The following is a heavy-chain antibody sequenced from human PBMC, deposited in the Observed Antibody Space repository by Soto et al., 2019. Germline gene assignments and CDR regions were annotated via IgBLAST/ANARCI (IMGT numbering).Heavy chain of an antibody. V-gene: IGHV1-2*02. D-gene: IGHD2-2*02. J-gene: IGHJ4*02. CDR3: ARGDIVVVPAAILHDY. Sequence: ASVKVSCKASGYTFTGYYMHWVRKAPGQGLEWMGWINPNSGGTNYAQKFQGRVTMTRDTSISTAYMELSRLRSDDTAVYYCARGDIVVVPAAILHDYWGQGTLVTVSS. CDR1: GYTFTGYY. CDR2: INPNSGGT.